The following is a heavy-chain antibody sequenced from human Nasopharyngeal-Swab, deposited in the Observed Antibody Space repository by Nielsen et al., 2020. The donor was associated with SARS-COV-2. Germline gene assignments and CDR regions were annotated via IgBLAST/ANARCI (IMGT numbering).Heavy chain of an antibody. CDR1: GSTFRTQS. CDR2: INVSSSPI. CDR3: VRDVGSTAPGHI. D-gene: IGHD1-26*01. J-gene: IGHJ3*02. V-gene: IGHV3-48*04. Sequence: GRSLRPSFPASGSTFRTQSMNWVRQAPGNGLEWISYINVSSSPIYYADSVKGRSTISRDNPENLLYLQMNSLRAEDTAVYYCVRDVGSTAPGHIWGQGTVVTVSS.